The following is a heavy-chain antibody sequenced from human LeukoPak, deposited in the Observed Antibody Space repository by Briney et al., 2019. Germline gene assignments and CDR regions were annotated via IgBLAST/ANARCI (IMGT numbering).Heavy chain of an antibody. V-gene: IGHV3-23*01. CDR3: ARLRPYYYGMDV. J-gene: IGHJ6*02. CDR1: GFTFSSYA. D-gene: IGHD2-21*01. CDR2: ISGGTGST. Sequence: GGSLRLSCAASGFTFSSYAMNWVRQAPGKGLEWVSAISGGTGSTYYADSVKGRFTISRDNSKNTLYLQMNSLRAEDTAVYYCARLRPYYYGMDVWGQGTTVTVSS.